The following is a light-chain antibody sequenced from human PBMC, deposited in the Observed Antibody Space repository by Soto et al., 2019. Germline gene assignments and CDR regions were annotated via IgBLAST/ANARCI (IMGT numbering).Light chain of an antibody. V-gene: IGKV3-15*01. CDR1: QSVRSY. CDR2: AAS. J-gene: IGKJ4*01. CDR3: QQYYKWPLT. Sequence: EIVCTQSPATLSLSPGARATLSCMASQSVRSYLAWYQQRPGQSPRLLIYAASTRAPGVPARFSGSGSGTEFTLTISSLESQDFAVYYCQQYYKWPLTFGRGTKVDIK.